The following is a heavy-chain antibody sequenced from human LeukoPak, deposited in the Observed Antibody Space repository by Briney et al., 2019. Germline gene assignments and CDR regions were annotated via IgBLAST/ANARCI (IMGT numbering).Heavy chain of an antibody. J-gene: IGHJ6*02. V-gene: IGHV1-2*04. CDR2: INPNSGGT. D-gene: IGHD3-16*01. CDR3: ARDYPYYDYVWGSGYYYYYYGMDV. Sequence: ASVKVSCKASGYTFTGYYMHWVRQAPGQGLEWMGWINPNSGGTNYAQKFQGWVTMTRDTSISTAYMELSRLRSDDTAVYYCARDYPYYDYVWGSGYYYYYYGMDVWGQGTTVTVSS. CDR1: GYTFTGYY.